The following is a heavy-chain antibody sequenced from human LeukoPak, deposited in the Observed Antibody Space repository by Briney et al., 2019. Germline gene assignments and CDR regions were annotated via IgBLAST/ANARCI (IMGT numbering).Heavy chain of an antibody. CDR3: ASTGGGCSGGSCYGALDY. CDR2: IYTSGST. D-gene: IGHD2-15*01. J-gene: IGHJ4*02. CDR1: GGSISSYY. Sequence: PSETLSLTCTVSGGSISSYYWSWIRQPAGKGLEWIGRIYTSGSTNYNPSLKSRVTMSVDTSKNQFSLKLSSVTAADTAVYYCASTGGGCSGGSCYGALDYWGQGTLVTVSS. V-gene: IGHV4-4*07.